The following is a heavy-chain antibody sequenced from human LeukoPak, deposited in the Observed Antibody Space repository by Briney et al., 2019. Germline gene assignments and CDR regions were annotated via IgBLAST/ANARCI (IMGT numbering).Heavy chain of an antibody. CDR2: IYPGDSDT. D-gene: IGHD6-19*01. Sequence: GESLKISCKGSGYSFTSYWIGWVRQMPGKGLEWMGIIYPGDSDTRYSPSFQGQVTISADKSISTAYLQWSSLKASDTAMYYCARPVEDSSGLDAFDIWGQGTMVTVSS. V-gene: IGHV5-51*01. J-gene: IGHJ3*02. CDR1: GYSFTSYW. CDR3: ARPVEDSSGLDAFDI.